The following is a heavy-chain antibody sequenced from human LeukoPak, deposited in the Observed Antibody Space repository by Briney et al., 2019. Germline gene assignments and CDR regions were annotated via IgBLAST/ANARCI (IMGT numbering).Heavy chain of an antibody. V-gene: IGHV3-33*05. CDR3: GKVIHESGSYFHRPSFDY. CDR1: GFSLSSYV. D-gene: IGHD3-10*01. Sequence: GGSLRVSCAQPGFSLSSYVMHWVRQAPGKGPGRVSVISYDGSNKYYADSVKGRFTVSRDTSASTLYMQMRILRDEETAVYYCGKVIHESGSYFHRPSFDYWGQGPLVTVSS. J-gene: IGHJ4*02. CDR2: ISYDGSNK.